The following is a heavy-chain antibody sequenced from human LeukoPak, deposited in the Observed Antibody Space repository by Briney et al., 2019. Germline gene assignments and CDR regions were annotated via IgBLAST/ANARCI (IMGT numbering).Heavy chain of an antibody. Sequence: PSETLSLTCTMSGVSIFSSHWWSWARQPPGKGLEWIGEIYHSGTTNYNPSLRSRVTMSVDESKKQFSLMLSSVTAADTAVYYCATYSYGDYASYYFDQWGQGTLVTVSS. CDR3: ATYSYGDYASYYFDQ. V-gene: IGHV4-4*02. D-gene: IGHD4-17*01. CDR1: GVSIFSSHW. CDR2: IYHSGTT. J-gene: IGHJ4*02.